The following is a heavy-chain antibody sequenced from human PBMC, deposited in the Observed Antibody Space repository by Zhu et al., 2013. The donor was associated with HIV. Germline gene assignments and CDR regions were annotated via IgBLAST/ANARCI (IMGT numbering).Heavy chain of an antibody. J-gene: IGHJ3*01. Sequence: QVQLQESGPGLVKPSETLSLTCVVSGYSISSGYYWGWIRQPPGKGLEWIGIFYHGGSTYYNPSLMTRVTMSVNTSQNHFSLTLNSLTAADTAVYYCATISGSYPQDAFDLWGRGTLVTVSS. CDR3: ATISGSYPQDAFDL. CDR1: GYSISSGYY. CDR2: FYHGGST. D-gene: IGHD1-26*01. V-gene: IGHV4-38-2*01.